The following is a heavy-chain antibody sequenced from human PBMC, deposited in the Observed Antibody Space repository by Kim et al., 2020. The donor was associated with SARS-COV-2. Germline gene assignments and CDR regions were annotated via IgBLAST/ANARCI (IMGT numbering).Heavy chain of an antibody. CDR3: ATSYTIFGVVTSGGFDP. J-gene: IGHJ5*02. CDR2: INHSGST. D-gene: IGHD3-3*01. V-gene: IGHV4-34*01. Sequence: SETLSLTCAVYGGSFSGYYWSWIRQPPGKGLEWIGEINHSGSTNYNPSLKSRVTISVDTSKNQFSLKLSSVTAADTAVYYCATSYTIFGVVTSGGFDPWGQGTLVTVSS. CDR1: GGSFSGYY.